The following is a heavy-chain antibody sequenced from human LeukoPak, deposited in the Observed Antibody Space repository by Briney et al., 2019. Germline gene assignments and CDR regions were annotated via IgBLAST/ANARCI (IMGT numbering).Heavy chain of an antibody. CDR2: IYSGGST. J-gene: IGHJ4*02. V-gene: IGHV3-66*01. Sequence: PGGSLRLSCAASGFTVSSNYMSWVRQAPGKGLEWVSVIYSGGSTYYADSVKGRFTISRDNSKNTLYLQMNSLRAEDTAVYYCAGYSSSWHHHFDYWGQGTLVTVSS. CDR3: AGYSSSWHHHFDY. CDR1: GFTVSSNY. D-gene: IGHD6-13*01.